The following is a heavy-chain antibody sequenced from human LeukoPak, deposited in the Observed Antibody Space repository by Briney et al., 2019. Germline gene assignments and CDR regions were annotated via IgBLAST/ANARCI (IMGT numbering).Heavy chain of an antibody. D-gene: IGHD3-3*01. CDR2: XNXXXXNK. J-gene: IGHJ4*02. V-gene: IGHV1-8*01. CDR1: GYTFTSYD. CDR3: ARGRPITIFGVVSFSRNYYFDY. Sequence: ASVKVSCKASGYTFTSYDINWVRQATXXXXXXXXXXNXXXXNKGYAQKFQGRVTMTRNTSISTAYMKLSSLRSEDTAVDYCARGRPITIFGVVSFSRNYYFDYWGQGTLVTVSS.